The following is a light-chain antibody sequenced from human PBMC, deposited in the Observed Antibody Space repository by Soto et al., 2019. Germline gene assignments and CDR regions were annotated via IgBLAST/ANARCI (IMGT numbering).Light chain of an antibody. V-gene: IGKV1-12*01. CDR1: QDISTL. CDR3: QQYDKYST. Sequence: DIQMTQSPSSVSASIGDTVTITCRASQDISTLLAWYQQKPGKAPKLLIYGASTLQGGVPSRFSGSGSGTEFTLTVTSLQPEDFATYFCQQYDKYSTFGHGTKVDIK. CDR2: GAS. J-gene: IGKJ1*01.